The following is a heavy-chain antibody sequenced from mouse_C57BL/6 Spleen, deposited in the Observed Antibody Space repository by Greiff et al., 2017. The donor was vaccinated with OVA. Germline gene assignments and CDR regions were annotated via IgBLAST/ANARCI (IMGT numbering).Heavy chain of an antibody. V-gene: IGHV2-2*01. CDR1: GFSLTSYG. CDR2: IWSGGST. D-gene: IGHD6-2*01. J-gene: IGHJ3*01. Sequence: VQRVESGPGLVQPSQSLSITCTVSGFSLTSYGVHWVRQSPGQGLEWLGVIWSGGSTDYNAAFISRLSISKDNSKSQVFFKMNSLQADDTAIYYCARNDLSWFAYWGQGTLVTVSA. CDR3: ARNDLSWFAY.